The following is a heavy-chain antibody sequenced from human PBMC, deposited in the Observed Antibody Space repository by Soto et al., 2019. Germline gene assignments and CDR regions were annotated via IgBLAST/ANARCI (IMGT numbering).Heavy chain of an antibody. D-gene: IGHD3-3*01. CDR2: IYHSGST. CDR1: GGSISSSNW. CDR3: ARVSPRTIFGFGTSKNWFDP. J-gene: IGHJ5*02. Sequence: PSETLSLTCAVSGGSISSSNWWSWVRQPPGKGLEWIGEIYHSGSTNYNPSLKSRVTISVDKSKNQFSLKLSSVTAADTAVYYCARVSPRTIFGFGTSKNWFDPWGQGTLVTVSS. V-gene: IGHV4-4*02.